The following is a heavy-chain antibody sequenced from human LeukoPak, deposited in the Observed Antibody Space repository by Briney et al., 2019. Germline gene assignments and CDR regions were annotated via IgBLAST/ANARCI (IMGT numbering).Heavy chain of an antibody. CDR1: GYSISSGYY. CDR3: GRVVVGVTKSFDY. D-gene: IGHD1-26*01. V-gene: IGHV4-38-2*01. CDR2: SYHSGST. Sequence: SETLSLTCAVSGYSISSGYYWGWIRQPPGKRLEWSGSSYHSGSTYYNSSLKSRATISVDRSKNQFSLKLSSVTAADTAVYYCGRVVVGVTKSFDYWGLGTLVTVSS. J-gene: IGHJ4*02.